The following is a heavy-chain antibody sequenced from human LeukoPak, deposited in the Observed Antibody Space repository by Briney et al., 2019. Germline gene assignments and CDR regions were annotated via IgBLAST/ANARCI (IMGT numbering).Heavy chain of an antibody. V-gene: IGHV3-48*03. CDR3: ARSDVCVTRPAMVSNVFAL. D-gene: IGHD5-18*01. CDR1: GFIFSSYE. Sequence: GGSLTLSCAASGFIFSSYEMSWVRQAPGKGLEWLSYINDSGSTIYYADSVRGRFTISRDNANNSLLLQMNSLRAEDTAIYYCARSDVCVTRPAMVSNVFALWGQGPVVTVSS. CDR2: INDSGSTI. J-gene: IGHJ4*02.